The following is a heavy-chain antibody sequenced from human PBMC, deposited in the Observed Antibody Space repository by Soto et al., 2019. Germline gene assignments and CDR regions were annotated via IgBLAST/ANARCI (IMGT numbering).Heavy chain of an antibody. D-gene: IGHD3-16*01. CDR3: ARTITS. CDR1: GGSISSSY. CDR2: IYYSGST. V-gene: IGHV4-59*08. J-gene: IGHJ3*01. Sequence: SETLSLTCTVSGGSISSSYWSWIRQPPGKGLEWIGYIYYSGSTNYNPSLKSRVTISVDTSKIQFSLKLSSVTAADTAVYYCARTITSWGQGTMVTVSS.